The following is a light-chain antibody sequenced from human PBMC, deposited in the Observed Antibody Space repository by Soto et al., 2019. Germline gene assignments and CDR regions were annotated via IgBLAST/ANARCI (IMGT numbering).Light chain of an antibody. CDR2: KAS. CDR1: QTISSW. V-gene: IGKV1-5*03. J-gene: IGKJ1*01. Sequence: DIHMTQSPSTLSGSVGDRVTITCRASQTISSWLAWYQQKPGKAPKLLIYKASTLKSGVPSRFSGSGSGTEFTLTISSLQTDDFATYYCQHYNSYPEAFGQGTKVDIK. CDR3: QHYNSYPEA.